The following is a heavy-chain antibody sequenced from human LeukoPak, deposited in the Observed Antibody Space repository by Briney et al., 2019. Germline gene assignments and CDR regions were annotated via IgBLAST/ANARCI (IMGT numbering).Heavy chain of an antibody. CDR1: GGSISSGSYY. J-gene: IGHJ6*03. V-gene: IGHV4-61*02. CDR3: AREGSDYYGSGSYYRSYYYYMDV. CDR2: IYTSGST. D-gene: IGHD3-10*01. Sequence: PSQTLSLTCTVSGGSISSGSYYWSWIRQPAGKGLEWIGRIYTSGSTNYNPSLKSRVTISVDTSKNQFSLKLSSVTAADTAVYYCAREGSDYYGSGSYYRSYYYYMDVWGKGTTVTISS.